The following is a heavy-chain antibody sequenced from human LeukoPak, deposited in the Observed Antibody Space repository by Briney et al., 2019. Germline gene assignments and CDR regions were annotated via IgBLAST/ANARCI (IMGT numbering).Heavy chain of an antibody. V-gene: IGHV1-58*02. Sequence: SVKVSCKASGLTFTSSAMQWVRQARGQRLEWIGWIVVGSSNTNYAQKFQERVTITRDMSTSTAYMELSSLRSEDTAVYYCAAQGDDYVDYWGQGTLVTVSS. CDR2: IVVGSSNT. D-gene: IGHD3-16*01. J-gene: IGHJ4*02. CDR1: GLTFTSSA. CDR3: AAQGDDYVDY.